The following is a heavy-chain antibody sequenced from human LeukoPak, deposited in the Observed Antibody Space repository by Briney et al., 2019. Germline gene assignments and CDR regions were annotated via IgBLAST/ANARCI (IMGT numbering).Heavy chain of an antibody. V-gene: IGHV1-69*05. J-gene: IGHJ4*02. D-gene: IGHD3-22*01. CDR1: GGTFSSYA. CDR2: IIPIFGTA. Sequence: SVKVSCEASGGTFSSYAISWVRQAPGQGLEWMGGIIPIFGTANYAQKFQGRVTITTDESTSTAYMELSSLRSEDTAVYYCARSRTPYYDSSGFDYWGQGTLVTVSS. CDR3: ARSRTPYYDSSGFDY.